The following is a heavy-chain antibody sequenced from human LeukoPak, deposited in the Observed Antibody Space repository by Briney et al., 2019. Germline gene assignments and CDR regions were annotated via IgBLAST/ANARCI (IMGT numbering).Heavy chain of an antibody. CDR2: IYTSGGT. CDR3: ARLTRLSTSPDRYYLDY. V-gene: IGHV4-4*09. J-gene: IGHJ4*02. CDR1: GDSISSYY. Sequence: PSETLSLTCTVSGDSISSYYWSWIRQPPGKGLEWIGYIYTSGGTNYIPSLRGRVTISIDTSKNQFSLKLSSVTAADSAVYYCARLTRLSTSPDRYYLDYWGQGTLVTVSS. D-gene: IGHD6-6*01.